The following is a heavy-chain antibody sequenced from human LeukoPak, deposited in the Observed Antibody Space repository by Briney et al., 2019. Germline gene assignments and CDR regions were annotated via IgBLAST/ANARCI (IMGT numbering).Heavy chain of an antibody. D-gene: IGHD6-19*01. J-gene: IGHJ4*02. CDR3: ARDRLGGQEQWLVPGDY. CDR2: IIPLLGTA. Sequence: SVKVSCKASGYTFTGYYMHWVRQAPGQGLEWMGGIIPLLGTANYAQKFQGRLTITTDESTSTAYMELSSLRSEDTALYYCARDRLGGQEQWLVPGDYWGQGTLVTVSS. CDR1: GYTFTGYY. V-gene: IGHV1-69*05.